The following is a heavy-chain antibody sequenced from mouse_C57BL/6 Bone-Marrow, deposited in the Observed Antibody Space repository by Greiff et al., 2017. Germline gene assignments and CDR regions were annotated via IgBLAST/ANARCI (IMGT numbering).Heavy chain of an antibody. CDR3: ARGYYGSSYGWYFDV. Sequence: EVKVVESGGGLVQPGGSLKLSCAASGFTFSDYYMYWVRQTPEQRLEWVAYISNGGGSTYYPDPVKGRFTISRDNAKNTLYLQMSRLKSEDTAMYYCARGYYGSSYGWYFDVWGTGTTVTVAS. V-gene: IGHV5-12*01. J-gene: IGHJ1*03. CDR1: GFTFSDYY. CDR2: ISNGGGST. D-gene: IGHD1-1*01.